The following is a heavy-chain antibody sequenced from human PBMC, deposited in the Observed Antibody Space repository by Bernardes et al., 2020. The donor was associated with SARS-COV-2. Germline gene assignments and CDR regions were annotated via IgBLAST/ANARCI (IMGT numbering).Heavy chain of an antibody. Sequence: ASVKVSCKTSGYTFTDYYIHWVRQAPGQGLEWMGWINPNSGGTDCAQKFQDRVTMTRDTSISTAYMELNRVRSDDTALYYCATGVDYSYGLGWFDPWGQGTLVIVSS. CDR3: ATGVDYSYGLGWFDP. CDR2: INPNSGGT. CDR1: GYTFTDYY. V-gene: IGHV1-2*02. D-gene: IGHD5-18*01. J-gene: IGHJ5*02.